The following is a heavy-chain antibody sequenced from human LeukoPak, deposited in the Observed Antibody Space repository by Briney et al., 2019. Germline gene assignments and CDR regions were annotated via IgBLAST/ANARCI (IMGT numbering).Heavy chain of an antibody. Sequence: GGSLRLSCAASGFTLSSYTMYWVRQAPGRGLVWVARFTSDGDSMTYADFVKGRFTVSRDIAKNTLYLQMNSLRAEDTAVYYCARAQVGTPTDCWGQGALVTVSS. CDR2: FTSDGDSM. CDR1: GFTLSSYT. CDR3: ARAQVGTPTDC. D-gene: IGHD1-26*01. J-gene: IGHJ4*02. V-gene: IGHV3-74*01.